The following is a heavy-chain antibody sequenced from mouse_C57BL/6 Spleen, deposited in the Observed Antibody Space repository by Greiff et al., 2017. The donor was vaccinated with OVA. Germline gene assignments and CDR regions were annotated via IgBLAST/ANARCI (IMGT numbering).Heavy chain of an antibody. CDR1: GYTFTSYW. CDR3: ARVTAVVAFDY. D-gene: IGHD1-1*01. CDR2: IDPSDSYT. J-gene: IGHJ2*01. V-gene: IGHV1-69*01. Sequence: VQLQQPGAELVMPGASVKLSCKASGYTFTSYWMHWVKQRPGQGLEWIGEIDPSDSYTNYNQKFKGKSTLTVDKSSSTAYMQLSSLTSEDSAVSYCARVTAVVAFDYWGQGTTLTVSS.